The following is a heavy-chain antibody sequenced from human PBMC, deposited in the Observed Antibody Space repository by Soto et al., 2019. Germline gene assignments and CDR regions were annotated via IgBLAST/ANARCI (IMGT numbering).Heavy chain of an antibody. Sequence: SETLSLTCTVSGGSISSYYWSWIRQPPGKGLEWIGYIYYSGSTNYNPSLKSRVTISVDTSKNQFSLKLSSVTAADTAVYYCARTYTHRLYYFDYWGQGTLVTVSS. J-gene: IGHJ4*02. CDR3: ARTYTHRLYYFDY. V-gene: IGHV4-59*01. CDR2: IYYSGST. CDR1: GGSISSYY. D-gene: IGHD5-12*01.